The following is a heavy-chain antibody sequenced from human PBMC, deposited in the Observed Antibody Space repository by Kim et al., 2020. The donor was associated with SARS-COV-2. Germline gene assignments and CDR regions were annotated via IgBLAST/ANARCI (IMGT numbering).Heavy chain of an antibody. CDR2: IYYSGST. D-gene: IGHD3-22*01. V-gene: IGHV4-59*13. J-gene: IGHJ4*02. CDR3: ASSYYYDSSGYYPFDY. CDR1: GGSISSYY. Sequence: SETLSLTCTVSGGSISSYYWSWIRQPPGKGLEWIGYIYYSGSTNYNPSLKSRVTISVDTSKNQFSLKLSSVTAADTAVYYCASSYYYDSSGYYPFDYWGQGTLVTVSS.